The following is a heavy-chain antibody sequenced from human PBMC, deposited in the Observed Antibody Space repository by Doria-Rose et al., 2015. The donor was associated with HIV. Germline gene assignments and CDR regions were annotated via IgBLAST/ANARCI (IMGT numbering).Heavy chain of an antibody. CDR1: GGSISSYY. CDR2: IYSSGST. J-gene: IGHJ6*03. Sequence: QVQLQESGPGLVKPAETLSLTCTVSGGSISSYYWNWIRQPPGKGLEWIGYIYSSGSTHYNSSLKSRVTISIDTSKNQFPLKLSSVTAADTAVYYCAGFRPSRGIYYSLDVWGKGTTVTVSS. V-gene: IGHV4-4*09. D-gene: IGHD3-10*01. CDR3: AGFRPSRGIYYSLDV.